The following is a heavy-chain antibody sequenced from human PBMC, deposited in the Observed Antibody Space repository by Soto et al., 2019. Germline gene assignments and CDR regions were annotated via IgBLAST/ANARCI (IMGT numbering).Heavy chain of an antibody. CDR3: ARIVVGATVDL. J-gene: IGHJ5*02. Sequence: LSLTCSVSGDSVSTDRYFWTWIRQPPGKGLEWIAYISYTGDTNYNPSLKSRVTISIDTSRNQFSLTLTSVTAADTAVYFCARIVVGATVDLWGQGSPVTVSS. D-gene: IGHD1-26*01. CDR2: ISYTGDT. CDR1: GDSVSTDRYF. V-gene: IGHV4-61*01.